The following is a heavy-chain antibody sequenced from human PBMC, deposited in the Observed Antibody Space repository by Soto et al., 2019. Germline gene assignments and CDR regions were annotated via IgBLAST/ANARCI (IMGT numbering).Heavy chain of an antibody. Sequence: GGSLRLSCAASGFTFSSYSMNWVRQTPGKGLEWVSSISSSSYIYYADSVKGRFTISRDNAKNSLYLQMNSLRAEDTAVYYCARGIVVVPAAQWFDPWGQGALVTVSS. D-gene: IGHD2-2*01. CDR1: GFTFSSYS. V-gene: IGHV3-21*01. J-gene: IGHJ5*02. CDR3: ARGIVVVPAAQWFDP. CDR2: ISSSSYI.